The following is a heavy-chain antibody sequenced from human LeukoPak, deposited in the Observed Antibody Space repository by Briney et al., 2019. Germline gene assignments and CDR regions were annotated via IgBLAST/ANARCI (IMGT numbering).Heavy chain of an antibody. CDR2: VSETGST. CDR3: ARQDALGKFPPPYYMDV. V-gene: IGHV4-59*08. Sequence: SETLSLTCTVSGGSIRSYNWNWIRQPPGKGLEWIGYVSETGSTNYNSSLENRVTLSLDTSKSQISLNLRTATVADTAVYYCARQDALGKFPPPYYMDVWGKGTTVIVS. CDR1: GGSIRSYN. J-gene: IGHJ6*03. D-gene: IGHD1-26*01.